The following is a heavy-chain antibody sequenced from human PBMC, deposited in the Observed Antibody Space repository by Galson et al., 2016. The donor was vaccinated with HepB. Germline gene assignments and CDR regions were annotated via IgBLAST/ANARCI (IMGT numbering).Heavy chain of an antibody. CDR3: ARNDDQGVWGNHGMDA. V-gene: IGHV3-30*14. CDR1: GFTFSSYA. CDR2: ISHDESVK. Sequence: SLRLSCAASGFTFSSYAMDWVRQAPGRGLEWVAYISHDESVKHYADSVRGRCTISRDHSKNTLYLQMTSLRPEDSAVYFCARNDDQGVWGNHGMDAWGQGTTVTVSS. J-gene: IGHJ6*02. D-gene: IGHD3-16*01.